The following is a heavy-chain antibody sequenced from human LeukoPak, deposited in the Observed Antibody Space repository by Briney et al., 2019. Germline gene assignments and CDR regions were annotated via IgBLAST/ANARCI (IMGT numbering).Heavy chain of an antibody. CDR3: ARGQVGGYSYGSYYYYGMDV. D-gene: IGHD5-18*01. CDR1: GGSISSYY. CDR2: IYYSGST. Sequence: PSETLSLTCTVSGGSISSYYWSWIRQPPGKGLEWIGYIYYSGSTNYNPSLKSRVTISVDTSKNQFSLKLSSVTAADTAVYYCARGQVGGYSYGSYYYYGMDVWGQGTTVTVSS. V-gene: IGHV4-59*12. J-gene: IGHJ6*02.